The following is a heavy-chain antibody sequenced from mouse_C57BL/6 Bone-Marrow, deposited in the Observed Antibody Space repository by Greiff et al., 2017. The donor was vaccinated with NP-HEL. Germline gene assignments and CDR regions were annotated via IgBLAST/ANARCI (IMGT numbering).Heavy chain of an antibody. CDR1: GFTFSDYG. CDR2: ISSGSSTI. J-gene: IGHJ4*01. V-gene: IGHV5-17*01. CDR3: ARNYGSSYRYAMDY. D-gene: IGHD1-1*01. Sequence: EVKLMESGGGLVKPGGSLKLSCAASGFTFSDYGMHWVRQAPEKGLEWVAYISSGSSTIYYADTVKGRFTISRDNAKNTLFLQMTSLRSEDTAMYYCARNYGSSYRYAMDYWGQGTSVTVSS.